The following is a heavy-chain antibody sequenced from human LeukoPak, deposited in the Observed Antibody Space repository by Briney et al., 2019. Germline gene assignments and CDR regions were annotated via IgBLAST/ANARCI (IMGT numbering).Heavy chain of an antibody. Sequence: GASVKVSCKASGYTFTGYHMHWVRQAPGQGLEWMGWISAYNGNTNYAQKLQGRVTMTTDTSTSTAYMELRSLRSDDTAVYYCARDRRSGWYGAYWGQGTLVTVSS. CDR1: GYTFTGYH. CDR2: ISAYNGNT. J-gene: IGHJ4*02. V-gene: IGHV1-18*04. CDR3: ARDRRSGWYGAY. D-gene: IGHD6-19*01.